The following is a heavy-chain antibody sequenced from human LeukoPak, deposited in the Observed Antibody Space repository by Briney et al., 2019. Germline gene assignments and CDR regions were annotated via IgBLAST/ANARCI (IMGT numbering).Heavy chain of an antibody. D-gene: IGHD3-22*01. CDR1: GFTFDDYA. V-gene: IGHV3-43*02. J-gene: IGHJ4*02. CDR3: AKANSRYYYDSSGYLALDY. Sequence: GGSLRLSCAASGFTFDDYAMHWVRQAPGKGLEWVSLISGDGGSTYYADSVKGRFTISRDNSKNSLYLQMNSLRTEDTALYYCAKANSRYYYDSSGYLALDYWGQGTLVTASS. CDR2: ISGDGGST.